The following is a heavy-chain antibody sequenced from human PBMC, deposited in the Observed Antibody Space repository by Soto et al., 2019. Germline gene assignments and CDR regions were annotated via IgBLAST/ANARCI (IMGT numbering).Heavy chain of an antibody. CDR2: INQPGRT. D-gene: IGHD3-3*01. CDR1: GGSFSGYY. V-gene: IGHV4-34*01. CDR3: ARGRRYDFWSGYYRNSYYYGMDV. Sequence: PSETLSLTCAVYGGSFSGYYWGWIRQPPGKGLEWIGEINQPGRTNSSPSLKSRVTISVDTSKNQFSLTLSSVTVADTAVYYCARGRRYDFWSGYYRNSYYYGMDVWGKGTTVTVSS. J-gene: IGHJ6*04.